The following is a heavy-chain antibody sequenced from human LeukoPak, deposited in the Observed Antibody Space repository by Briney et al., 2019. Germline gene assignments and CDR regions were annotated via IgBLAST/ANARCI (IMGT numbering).Heavy chain of an antibody. V-gene: IGHV4-34*01. D-gene: IGHD3-10*01. Sequence: SETLSLTCAVYGGSFSGYYWGWIRQPPGKGLEWIGSIYYSGSTYYNPSLKSRVTISVDTSKNQFSLKLSSVTAADTAVYYCARDRNYYGSGISADAFDIWGQGTMVTVSS. CDR1: GGSFSGYY. J-gene: IGHJ3*02. CDR2: IYYSGST. CDR3: ARDRNYYGSGISADAFDI.